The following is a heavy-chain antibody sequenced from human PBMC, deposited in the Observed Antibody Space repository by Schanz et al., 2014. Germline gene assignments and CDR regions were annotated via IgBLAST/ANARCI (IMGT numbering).Heavy chain of an antibody. D-gene: IGHD3-10*01. CDR3: STLPAYFYDSGSYSWFDP. V-gene: IGHV3-30*04. Sequence: QVQLVESGGGVVQPWRSLRLSCAASGFTFSSYTMHWVRQAPGTGLEWVAVISYDGTNKYYADSVKGRFTISRDDSKSAVYLQMSGLRTEDTAFYYCSTLPAYFYDSGSYSWFDPWGPGTLVTVSS. CDR2: ISYDGTNK. CDR1: GFTFSSYT. J-gene: IGHJ5*02.